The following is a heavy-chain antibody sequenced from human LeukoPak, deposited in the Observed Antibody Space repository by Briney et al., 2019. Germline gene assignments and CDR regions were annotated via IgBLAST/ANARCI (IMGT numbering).Heavy chain of an antibody. CDR3: ARGGYYDSSGYPR. V-gene: IGHV4-59*12. CDR1: GVSISSYY. D-gene: IGHD3-22*01. J-gene: IGHJ4*02. Sequence: SETLSLTCTVSGVSISSYYWSWIRQPPGKGLEWIGYIYYSGSTNYNPSLKSRVTISVDTSKNQFSLKLSPVTAADTAVYYCARGGYYDSSGYPRWGQGTLVTVSS. CDR2: IYYSGST.